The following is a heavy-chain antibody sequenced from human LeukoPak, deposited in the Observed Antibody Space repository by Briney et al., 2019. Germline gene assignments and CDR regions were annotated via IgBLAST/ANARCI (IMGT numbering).Heavy chain of an antibody. CDR3: ARDQFDDILTGPNAFDI. Sequence: QPGGSLRLSCAASGFTFSTYSMNWVRQAPGKGLEWISYISSGSSTIYYADSVKGRFTISRDNSKNTLYLQMNSLRAEDTAVYYCARDQFDDILTGPNAFDIWGQGTMVTVSS. V-gene: IGHV3-48*01. CDR2: ISSGSSTI. J-gene: IGHJ3*02. D-gene: IGHD3-9*01. CDR1: GFTFSTYS.